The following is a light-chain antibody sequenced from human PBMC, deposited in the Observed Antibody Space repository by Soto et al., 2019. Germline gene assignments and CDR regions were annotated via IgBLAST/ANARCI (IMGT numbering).Light chain of an antibody. Sequence: EIVMTQSPATLSVSPGERATLSCRASQSVSSNLAWYQQKPGQAPRLLIYGASTMATGIPARFSGSGSGTEFTLTISILQSEDFAVYYCQQYTNWPPWTFGQGTKVEIK. CDR3: QQYTNWPPWT. V-gene: IGKV3-15*01. J-gene: IGKJ1*01. CDR1: QSVSSN. CDR2: GAS.